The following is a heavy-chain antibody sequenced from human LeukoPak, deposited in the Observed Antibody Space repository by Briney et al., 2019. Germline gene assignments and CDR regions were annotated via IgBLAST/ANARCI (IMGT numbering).Heavy chain of an antibody. D-gene: IGHD4-17*01. Sequence: SETLSLTCAVYGGCVGGDYWSRIRQPPGKGLEWIGEINHSGSTNYNPSLKSRVTISVDTSKNQFSLKLSSVTAADTAVYYCARASEGVTVTRRPFDYWGQGTLVTVSS. CDR3: ARASEGVTVTRRPFDY. CDR2: INHSGST. CDR1: GGCVGGDY. J-gene: IGHJ4*02. V-gene: IGHV4-34*01.